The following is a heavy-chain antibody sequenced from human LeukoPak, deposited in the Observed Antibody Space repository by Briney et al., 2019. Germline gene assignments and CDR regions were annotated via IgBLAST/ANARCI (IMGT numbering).Heavy chain of an antibody. CDR1: GGSISSSSYY. V-gene: IGHV4-39*07. D-gene: IGHD6-19*01. CDR2: IYYSGST. CDR3: ARSGGPDAFDI. J-gene: IGHJ3*02. Sequence: SETLSLTCTVSGGSISSSSYYWGWNRQPPGKGLEWIGSIYYSGSTYYNPSLKSRVTISVDTSKNQFSLKLSSVTAADTAVYYCARSGGPDAFDIWGQGTMVTVSS.